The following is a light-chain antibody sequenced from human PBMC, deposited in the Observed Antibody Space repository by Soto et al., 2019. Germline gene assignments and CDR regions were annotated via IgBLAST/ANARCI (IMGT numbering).Light chain of an antibody. CDR1: QSISSN. CDR2: GAS. CDR3: QQRNIWPPVT. V-gene: IGKV3-15*01. Sequence: EIVLTQSPATLSVSPGEGATLSCRASQSISSNLAWYQQKPGQSPRLLIYGASSRATGVPVRFSGSGSGVAFTLTISSLEPEDSAVYYCQQRNIWPPVTFGQGTRLEIK. J-gene: IGKJ5*01.